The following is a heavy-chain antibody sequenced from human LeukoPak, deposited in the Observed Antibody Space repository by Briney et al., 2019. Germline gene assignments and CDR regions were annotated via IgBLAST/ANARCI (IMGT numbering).Heavy chain of an antibody. D-gene: IGHD1-14*01. V-gene: IGHV4-4*02. J-gene: IGHJ4*02. Sequence: SETLSLTCAVSGGSISSSNWWSWVRQPPGKGLEWIGEIYHSGSTNYNPSLKSRVTISVDKSKNQFSLKLSSVTAADTAMYYCTRHHHNPTYDYWGQGTLGTVSS. CDR3: TRHHHNPTYDY. CDR2: IYHSGST. CDR1: GGSISSSNW.